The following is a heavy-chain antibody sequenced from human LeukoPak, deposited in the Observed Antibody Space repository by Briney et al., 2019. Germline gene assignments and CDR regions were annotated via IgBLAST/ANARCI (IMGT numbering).Heavy chain of an antibody. CDR2: ISGYNGRT. Sequence: GASVKVSCKTSGYYFRVFGISWVRQAPGQGLEWMGWISGYNGRTIYAQTVQDRVTMTTDTSTTTVYMELRSLKFNDTAVYYCARETSEGDREPTGYFDYWGQGSLVIVSS. D-gene: IGHD1-1*01. V-gene: IGHV1-18*01. J-gene: IGHJ4*02. CDR1: GYYFRVFG. CDR3: ARETSEGDREPTGYFDY.